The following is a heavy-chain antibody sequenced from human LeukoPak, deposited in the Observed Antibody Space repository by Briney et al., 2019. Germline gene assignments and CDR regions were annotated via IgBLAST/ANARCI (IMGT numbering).Heavy chain of an antibody. J-gene: IGHJ4*02. CDR2: ISADNGDT. V-gene: IGHV1-18*01. D-gene: IGHD6-13*01. CDR1: GYTFSKYG. Sequence: VASVKVSCKASGYTFSKYGITWVRQAPGQGLEWMGWISADNGDTYFTQKIQGRLTLTTDTSATTAYVELTNLRSDDTAVYYCATGLDSSSWHVNLDHWGQGTLVTVSS. CDR3: ATGLDSSSWHVNLDH.